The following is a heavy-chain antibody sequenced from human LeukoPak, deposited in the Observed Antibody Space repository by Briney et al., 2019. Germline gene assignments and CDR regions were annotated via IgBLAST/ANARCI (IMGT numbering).Heavy chain of an antibody. V-gene: IGHV3-48*04. CDR1: GFTVSSNY. J-gene: IGHJ4*02. Sequence: GGSLRLSCAASGFTVSSNYMSWVRQAPGKGLEWVSGISWNSGSIGYADSVKGRFTISRDNAKNSLYLQMNSLRAEDTAVYYCARDQTPFVWGQGTLVTVSS. CDR3: ARDQTPFV. CDR2: ISWNSGSI.